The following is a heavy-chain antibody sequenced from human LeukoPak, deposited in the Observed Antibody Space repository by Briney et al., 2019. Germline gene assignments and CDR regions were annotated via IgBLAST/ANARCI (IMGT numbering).Heavy chain of an antibody. V-gene: IGHV4-39*07. CDR1: GGSISSSSYY. CDR3: ARDNYDILTGLDY. Sequence: SVTLSLTCTVSGGSISSSSYYWGWIRQPPGKGLEWIGSIYYSGSTYYNPSLKSRVTMSVDTSKNQFSLKLSSVTAADTAVYYCARDNYDILTGLDYWGQGTLVTVSS. CDR2: IYYSGST. J-gene: IGHJ4*02. D-gene: IGHD3-9*01.